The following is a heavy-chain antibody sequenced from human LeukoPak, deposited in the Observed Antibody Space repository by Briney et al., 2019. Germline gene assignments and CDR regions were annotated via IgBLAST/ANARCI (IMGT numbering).Heavy chain of an antibody. V-gene: IGHV4-34*01. CDR3: ARRQPYSYGDTTFDY. D-gene: IGHD5-18*01. Sequence: SETLSLTCAVYGGSFSGYYWSWIRQPPGKGLEWIGEINHSGSTNYNPSLKSRVTISVGTSKNQFSLKLSSVTAADTAVYYCARRQPYSYGDTTFDYWGQGTLVTVSS. J-gene: IGHJ4*02. CDR2: INHSGST. CDR1: GGSFSGYY.